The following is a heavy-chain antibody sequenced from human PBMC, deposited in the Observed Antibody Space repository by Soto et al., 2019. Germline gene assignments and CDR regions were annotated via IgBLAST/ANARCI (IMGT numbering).Heavy chain of an antibody. CDR1: GFTFSSYS. Sequence: EVQLVESGGGLVKPGGSLRLSCAASGFTFSSYSMNWVRQAPVKGLEWVSAISSSSSYIYYADSVKARFTISRDNAKNSLYLQRNSVRAEDTAVYYCAGASIAVAGRGFDCWGQGTLVTVSS. J-gene: IGHJ4*02. V-gene: IGHV3-21*01. D-gene: IGHD6-19*01. CDR3: AGASIAVAGRGFDC. CDR2: ISSSSSYI.